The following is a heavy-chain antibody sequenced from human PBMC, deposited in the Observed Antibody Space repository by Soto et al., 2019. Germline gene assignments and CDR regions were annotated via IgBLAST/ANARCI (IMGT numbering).Heavy chain of an antibody. V-gene: IGHV3-30*18. CDR2: ISYDGSNK. J-gene: IGHJ6*02. CDR1: GFTFSSYG. Sequence: GGSLRLSCAASGFTFSSYGMHWVRQAPGKGLEWVAVISYDGSNKYYADSVKGRFTISRDNSKNTLYLQMNSLRAEDTAVYYCAKDYYYGSGSYVHGMDVWGQGTTVTVSS. CDR3: AKDYYYGSGSYVHGMDV. D-gene: IGHD3-10*01.